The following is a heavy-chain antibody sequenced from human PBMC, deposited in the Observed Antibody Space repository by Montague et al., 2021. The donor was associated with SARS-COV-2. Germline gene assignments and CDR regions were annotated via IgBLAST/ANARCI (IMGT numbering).Heavy chain of an antibody. CDR2: IYYSGST. CDR3: ARQPVLQYFDWLSAAYGMDV. D-gene: IGHD3-9*01. CDR1: GGSISSSSYD. Sequence: ETLSLTCTVAGGSISSSSYDWGWIRQPPGKGLEWIGSIYYSGSTYYXXXLKSRVTISVDTSKNQFSLKLSSVTAADTAVYYCARQPVLQYFDWLSAAYGMDVWGQGTTVTVSS. V-gene: IGHV4-39*01. J-gene: IGHJ6*02.